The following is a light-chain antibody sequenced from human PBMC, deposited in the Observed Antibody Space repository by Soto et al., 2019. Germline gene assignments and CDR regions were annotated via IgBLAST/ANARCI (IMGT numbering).Light chain of an antibody. V-gene: IGKV3-20*01. CDR1: QSVSSSY. CDR2: GAS. J-gene: IGKJ4*01. Sequence: EIVMTQSPAALSVSPGERATLSFGASQSVSSSYLAWYQQKPGQAPRLLIYGASSRATGIPDRFSGSGSGTDVTLTISTLEPEDFAVYYCQQYGSSPLTFGGGTKVDIK. CDR3: QQYGSSPLT.